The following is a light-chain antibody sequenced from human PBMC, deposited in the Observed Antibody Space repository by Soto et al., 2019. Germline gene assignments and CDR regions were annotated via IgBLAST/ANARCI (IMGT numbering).Light chain of an antibody. CDR1: QSINSN. J-gene: IGKJ2*01. CDR2: GAS. CDR3: QQFNNWPPRYT. V-gene: IGKV3-15*01. Sequence: EIVMTQSPATLSVSPGERATLSCRASQSINSNLAWYQQKSGQAPRLLIYGASTRATGIPARFSGSGSGTEFTLTISSLHSEDSAVYFCQQFNNWPPRYTFGQGTNLEIK.